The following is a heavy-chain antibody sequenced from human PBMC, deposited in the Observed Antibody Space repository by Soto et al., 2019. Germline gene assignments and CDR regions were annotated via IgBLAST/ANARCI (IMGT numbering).Heavy chain of an antibody. V-gene: IGHV3-11*01. CDR1: GFIFTDYS. D-gene: IGHD5-18*01. CDR2: ISNGDETT. CDR3: ARDPKRRDGYNFDS. Sequence: QVQLVESGGGLVEPGGSLRLSCSASGFIFTDYSMTWIRQAPGKGLEWVSYISNGDETTQYADSVKGRFSVSRDNAKKVLFIQINSLRVEDVAVYYCARDPKRRDGYNFDSWGRGALVTVSS. J-gene: IGHJ4*02.